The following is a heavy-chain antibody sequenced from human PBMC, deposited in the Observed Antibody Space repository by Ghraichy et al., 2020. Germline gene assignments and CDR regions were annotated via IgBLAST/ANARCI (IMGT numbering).Heavy chain of an antibody. CDR2: IYTTGGP. D-gene: IGHD6-19*01. Sequence: SETLSLTCSVSGASTSRYYLSWIRQPAGKGLEWIGRIYTTGGPNYNPSLKSRVTMSVDTFNNRFFLKLTSVTAADTAVYYCARDNGWYNYWGQGILVTVSS. CDR1: GASTSRYY. J-gene: IGHJ4*02. V-gene: IGHV4-4*07. CDR3: ARDNGWYNY.